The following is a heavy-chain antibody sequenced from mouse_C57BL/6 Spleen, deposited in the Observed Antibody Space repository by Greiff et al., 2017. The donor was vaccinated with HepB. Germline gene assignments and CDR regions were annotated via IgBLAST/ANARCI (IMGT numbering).Heavy chain of an antibody. CDR2: IYPGDGDT. Sequence: QVQLQQSGPELVKPGASVKISCKASGYAFSSSWMNWVKQRPGKGLEWIGRIYPGDGDTNYNGKFKGKATLTADKSSSTAYMQLSSLTSEDSAVYFCGRAGYWYFDVWGTGTTVTVSS. CDR3: GRAGYWYFDV. V-gene: IGHV1-82*01. CDR1: GYAFSSSW. J-gene: IGHJ1*03.